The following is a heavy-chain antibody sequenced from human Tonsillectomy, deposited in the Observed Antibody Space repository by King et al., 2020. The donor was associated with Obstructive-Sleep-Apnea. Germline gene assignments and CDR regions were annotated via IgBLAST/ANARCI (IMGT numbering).Heavy chain of an antibody. D-gene: IGHD6-19*01. J-gene: IGHJ4*02. Sequence: QLQESGPGLVKPSETLSLTCTVSGGSISSSDYYWGWIRPPPGKGLEWIGSVYYSGSTYYNPSLKSRVTISVDTSKNQFSLRVNSVTAADTAVYYCARHGSGWKLFDYWGQGSLVTVSS. CDR1: GGSISSSDYY. CDR2: VYYSGST. CDR3: ARHGSGWKLFDY. V-gene: IGHV4-39*01.